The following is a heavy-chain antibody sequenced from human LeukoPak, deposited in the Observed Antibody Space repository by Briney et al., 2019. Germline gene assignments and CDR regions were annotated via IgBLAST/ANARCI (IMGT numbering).Heavy chain of an antibody. V-gene: IGHV4-31*03. J-gene: IGHJ5*02. CDR3: ARDEHTSWFWFAP. D-gene: IGHD2-2*01. CDR1: GASISSGGYY. Sequence: SETLSLTCTVSGASISSGGYYWIWIRQHPGKSLEWIGYIYHSGSTYYNPSLRSRVTISVDTSKNQFSLKLTSVTAADTAVYYCARDEHTSWFWFAPWGQGTLVTVSS. CDR2: IYHSGST.